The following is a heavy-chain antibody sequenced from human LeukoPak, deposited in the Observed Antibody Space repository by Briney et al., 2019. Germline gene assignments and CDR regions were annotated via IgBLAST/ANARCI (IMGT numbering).Heavy chain of an antibody. J-gene: IGHJ4*02. CDR1: GYTFTSYG. CDR3: ARAAIPGNWPSNY. Sequence: ASVKVSCKASGYTFTSYGISWVQQAPGQGLEWMGWISAYNGNANYAQKLQGRVTMTTDTSTSTAYMELRSLRTDDTAVYYCARAAIPGNWPSNYWGQGTLVTVSS. D-gene: IGHD1-1*01. V-gene: IGHV1-18*01. CDR2: ISAYNGNA.